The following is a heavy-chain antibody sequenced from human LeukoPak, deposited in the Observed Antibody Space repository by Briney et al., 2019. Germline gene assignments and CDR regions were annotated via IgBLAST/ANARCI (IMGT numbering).Heavy chain of an antibody. Sequence: SAKVSCKASGVTFSSYAISWVRKAHGQGIEWMGGVIPIFGTANYAQKFQGRVTITADASTSTAYTELSSLRSEDTAVYSCARIWTDCSSTSCYTPYFDYWGQGTLVTVSS. CDR1: GVTFSSYA. D-gene: IGHD2-2*02. J-gene: IGHJ4*02. V-gene: IGHV1-69*01. CDR2: VIPIFGTA. CDR3: ARIWTDCSSTSCYTPYFDY.